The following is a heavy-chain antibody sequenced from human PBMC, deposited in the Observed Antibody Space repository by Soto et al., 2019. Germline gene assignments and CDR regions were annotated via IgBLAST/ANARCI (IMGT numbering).Heavy chain of an antibody. D-gene: IGHD1-26*01. Sequence: VQLVESGGGLVQPGGSLRLSCAASGFTFSNYWMHWVRQAPGKGLVWVSRINSDGSSTTYADSVKGRFTISRDNAKNTLYLQMNSLRVEDTAVYYCTRGVGLFSGSYAYWGQGTLVTVSS. CDR3: TRGVGLFSGSYAY. J-gene: IGHJ4*02. V-gene: IGHV3-74*01. CDR1: GFTFSNYW. CDR2: INSDGSST.